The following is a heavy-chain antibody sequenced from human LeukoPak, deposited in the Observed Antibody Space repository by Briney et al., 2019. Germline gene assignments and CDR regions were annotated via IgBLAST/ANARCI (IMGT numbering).Heavy chain of an antibody. CDR3: ARQGVATAIDY. D-gene: IGHD2-21*02. CDR2: ISASGNT. CDR1: GGSISNYY. V-gene: IGHV4-4*07. Sequence: PSETLSLTCTVTGGSISNYYWSWIRQPAGKGLEWIGRISASGNTNYNPSLKSRVTMSVDTSMDLFALKLSSVTAADTAVYYCARQGVATAIDYWGQGTLVTVSS. J-gene: IGHJ4*02.